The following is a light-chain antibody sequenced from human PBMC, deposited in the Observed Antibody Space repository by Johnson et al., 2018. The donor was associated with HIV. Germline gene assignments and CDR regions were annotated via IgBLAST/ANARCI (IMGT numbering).Light chain of an antibody. CDR3: ATWDSSLSVYV. V-gene: IGLV1-51*01. Sequence: QSVLTQPPSVSAAPGQKVTISCSGSSSNIGNNRVSWYQQLPGTAPKLLIYDNNKRPSGIPDRFSGSTSGTSATLVITGLPTGDEADYHCATWDSSLSVYVFGTGTKVTVL. J-gene: IGLJ1*01. CDR1: SSNIGNNR. CDR2: DNN.